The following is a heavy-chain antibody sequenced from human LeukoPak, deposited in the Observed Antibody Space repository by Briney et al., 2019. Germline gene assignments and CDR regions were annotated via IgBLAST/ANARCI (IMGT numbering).Heavy chain of an antibody. CDR1: GFTFSSYA. CDR3: AREGSGDYVWGSYRHSVQDWYFDL. J-gene: IGHJ2*01. CDR2: ISGSGGST. Sequence: PGGSLRLSCAASGFTFSSYAMSWVRQAPGKGLEWVSAISGSGGSTYYADSVKGRFTISRENAKNSLYLQMNSLRAGDTAVYYCAREGSGDYVWGSYRHSVQDWYFDLWGRGTLVTVSS. D-gene: IGHD3-16*02. V-gene: IGHV3-23*01.